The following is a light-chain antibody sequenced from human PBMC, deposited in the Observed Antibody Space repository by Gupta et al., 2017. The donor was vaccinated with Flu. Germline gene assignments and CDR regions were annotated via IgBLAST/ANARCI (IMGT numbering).Light chain of an antibody. CDR1: QSINTW. Sequence: DIHMTQSPYTLSASVGDRVTITCRASQSINTWLAWYQQKPGRAPKLLIYKAFNLESGVPSRFSGSGFGTEFTLTISSLQPDDFATYYCQQYNNFPWTFGQGTEV. V-gene: IGKV1-5*03. CDR3: QQYNNFPWT. CDR2: KAF. J-gene: IGKJ1*01.